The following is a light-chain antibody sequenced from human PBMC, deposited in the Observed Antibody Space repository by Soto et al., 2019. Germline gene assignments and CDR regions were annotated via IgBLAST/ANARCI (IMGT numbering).Light chain of an antibody. Sequence: DIQMTQSPSSLSASVGDRVTITCRASQDITSWLAWYQQIPGKAPKLLIYATSSLQSGVPSRFSGSGSGTDFTLTISSLQPEDFATYYCQQSYSTPPGTFGQGTKVDIK. CDR2: ATS. CDR1: QDITSW. CDR3: QQSYSTPPGT. J-gene: IGKJ1*01. V-gene: IGKV1-39*01.